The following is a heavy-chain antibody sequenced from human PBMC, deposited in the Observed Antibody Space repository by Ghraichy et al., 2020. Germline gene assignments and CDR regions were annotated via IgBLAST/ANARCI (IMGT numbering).Heavy chain of an antibody. CDR3: ARDPTFTMIVVVTGMDV. D-gene: IGHD3-22*01. CDR1: GFTFSSYW. CDR2: IKQDGSEK. Sequence: GGSLRLSCAASGFTFSSYWMSWVRQAPGKGLEWVANIKQDGSEKYYVDSVKGRFTISRDNAKNSLYLQMNSLRAEDTAVYYCARDPTFTMIVVVTGMDVWGQGTTVTVSS. V-gene: IGHV3-7*03. J-gene: IGHJ6*02.